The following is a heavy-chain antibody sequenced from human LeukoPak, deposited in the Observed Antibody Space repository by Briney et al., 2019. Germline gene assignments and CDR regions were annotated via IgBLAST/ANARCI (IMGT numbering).Heavy chain of an antibody. CDR3: ANWLGFDSGYFDY. Sequence: GGSLRLSCAASGFTFSSHGMHWVRHAPGKGLEWVAFIWYDGRDENYADSVKGRFSISRDNSKNTLYLQMNSLRADDTAVYYCANWLGFDSGYFDYWGQGTRVIVSS. D-gene: IGHD3-9*01. V-gene: IGHV3-30*02. J-gene: IGHJ4*02. CDR2: IWYDGRDE. CDR1: GFTFSSHG.